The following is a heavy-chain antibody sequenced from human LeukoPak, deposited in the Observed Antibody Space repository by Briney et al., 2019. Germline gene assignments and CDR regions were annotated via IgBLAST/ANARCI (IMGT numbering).Heavy chain of an antibody. CDR2: ISGSDGST. J-gene: IGHJ4*02. V-gene: IGHV3-23*01. D-gene: IGHD3-10*01. Sequence: GGSLRLSCAASGFTFNTYAMNWVRQAPGKGLEWVSGISGSDGSTYYADSVRGRFTISRDNSKNTLYLQMNSLRAEDTAVYYCAKDRGDVDLQYFDSWGQGTVITVPS. CDR1: GFTFNTYA. CDR3: AKDRGDVDLQYFDS.